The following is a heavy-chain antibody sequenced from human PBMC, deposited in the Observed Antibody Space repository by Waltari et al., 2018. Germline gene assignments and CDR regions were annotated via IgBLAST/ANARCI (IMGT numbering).Heavy chain of an antibody. D-gene: IGHD3-10*01. CDR1: GGTFSSYA. CDR3: ASPRRYYYGPPTQYYYMDV. Sequence: QVQLVQSGAEVKKPGSSVKVSCKASGGTFSSYAISWVRQAPGHGLEWMGGTIPTFGTANYDKKFHGRVTITADESTSTAYMELSSLRSEDTAVYYCASPRRYYYGPPTQYYYMDVWGKGTTVTVSS. V-gene: IGHV1-69*12. J-gene: IGHJ6*03. CDR2: TIPTFGTA.